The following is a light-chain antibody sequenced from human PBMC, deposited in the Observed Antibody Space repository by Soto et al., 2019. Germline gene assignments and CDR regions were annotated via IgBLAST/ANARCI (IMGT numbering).Light chain of an antibody. Sequence: QTVVTQPPSASGTPGKRVTISCSGSSSNIGSNYVYWYQQLPGTAPKLLIYRNNQRPSGVPDRFSGSKSGTSASLAISGLRSEDEADYYCAAWDDSLSVGVFGGGTKLTVL. CDR3: AAWDDSLSVGV. J-gene: IGLJ2*01. V-gene: IGLV1-47*01. CDR1: SSNIGSNY. CDR2: RNN.